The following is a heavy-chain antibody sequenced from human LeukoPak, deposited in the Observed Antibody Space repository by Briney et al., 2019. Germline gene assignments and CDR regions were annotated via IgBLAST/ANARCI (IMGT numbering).Heavy chain of an antibody. J-gene: IGHJ4*02. Sequence: GGSLRLSCAASGFTVSSNYMNWVRQAPGKGLEWVSTITTSDGNTYYADSVKGRFTVSRDNSKNTLFLQMNSLRAEDTAVYYCAKDGGLWVSAHWGDSWGRGTLVTVSS. CDR3: AKDGGLWVSAHWGDS. V-gene: IGHV3-23*01. CDR2: ITTSDGNT. D-gene: IGHD7-27*01. CDR1: GFTVSSNY.